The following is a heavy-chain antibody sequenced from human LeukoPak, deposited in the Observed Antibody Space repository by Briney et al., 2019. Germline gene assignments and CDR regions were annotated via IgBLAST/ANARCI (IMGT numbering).Heavy chain of an antibody. Sequence: GGSLRLSCAASGFTFSGHFMSWVRQAPGKAPEWVSYITSENTIYYADSVEDRFTISRDNAKNSLFLQMNSLRAEDTAVYYCARVPGGYDTLYDYWGQGTLVTVSS. D-gene: IGHD5-12*01. V-gene: IGHV3-11*01. CDR2: ITSENTI. J-gene: IGHJ4*02. CDR1: GFTFSGHF. CDR3: ARVPGGYDTLYDY.